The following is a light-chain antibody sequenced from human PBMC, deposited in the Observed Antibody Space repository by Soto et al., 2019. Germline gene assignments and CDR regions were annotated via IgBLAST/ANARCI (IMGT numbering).Light chain of an antibody. J-gene: IGLJ1*01. CDR3: VSYTSSSTYV. CDR2: EVN. Sequence: QLVLTQPASVSGSPGQSITISCTGTSSDVGAYIYVSWYQQHPGKVPKVIIYEVNNRPSGISNRFSGSKSGNTASLTISGLQAEDEADYYCVSYTSSSTYVFGTGTKLTVL. V-gene: IGLV2-14*01. CDR1: SSDVGAYIY.